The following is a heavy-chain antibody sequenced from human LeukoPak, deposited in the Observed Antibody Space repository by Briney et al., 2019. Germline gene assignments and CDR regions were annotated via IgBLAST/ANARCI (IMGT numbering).Heavy chain of an antibody. Sequence: GGSLRLSCAASGFTFASYAMNWVRQTPGQGLEWVSSITSGSSHIYYADSVKGRFTISRDNAKSSLYLQMNSLRAEDTAVYYCARGERELLMVIGYYWGQGTLVTVSS. V-gene: IGHV3-21*01. D-gene: IGHD1-26*01. CDR1: GFTFASYA. J-gene: IGHJ4*02. CDR2: ITSGSSHI. CDR3: ARGERELLMVIGYY.